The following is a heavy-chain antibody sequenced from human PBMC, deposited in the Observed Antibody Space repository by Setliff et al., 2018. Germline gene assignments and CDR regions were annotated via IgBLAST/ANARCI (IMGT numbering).Heavy chain of an antibody. CDR1: GYSISSGYY. Sequence: SETLSLTCAVSGYSISSGYYWGWIRQPPGKGLEWIGSIYHSGSTYYNPSLKSRVTISVDTSKNQFSLKLSSVTAADTAVYYCARHAIQLWFRALDYFDYWGQGTLVTVSS. V-gene: IGHV4-38-2*01. CDR2: IYHSGST. J-gene: IGHJ4*02. D-gene: IGHD5-18*01. CDR3: ARHAIQLWFRALDYFDY.